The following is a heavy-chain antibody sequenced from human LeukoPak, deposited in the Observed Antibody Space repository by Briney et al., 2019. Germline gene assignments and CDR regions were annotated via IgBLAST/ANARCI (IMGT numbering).Heavy chain of an antibody. CDR2: ISGTGASI. J-gene: IGHJ6*04. Sequence: GGSLRLSCAASGFTFSSYAMHWVRQAPGKGLEWVSGISGTGASIYYADSVKGRFTISRDNSKNALYLQMNSLRAEDTAVYYCAKDWLGFYFYYGLDVWGKGTTVTVSS. D-gene: IGHD6-19*01. CDR3: AKDWLGFYFYYGLDV. CDR1: GFTFSSYA. V-gene: IGHV3-23*01.